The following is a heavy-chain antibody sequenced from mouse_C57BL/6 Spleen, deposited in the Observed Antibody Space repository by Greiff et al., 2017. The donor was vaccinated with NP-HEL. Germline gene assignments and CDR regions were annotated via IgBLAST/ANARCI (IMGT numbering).Heavy chain of an antibody. V-gene: IGHV1-80*01. CDR2: IYPGDGDT. Sequence: LMESGASVKISCKASGYAFSSYWMNWVKQRPGKGLEWIGPIYPGDGDTNYNGKFKGKATLTADKSSSTAYMQLSSLTSEDSAVYFCARSYYGSRGDFFAYWGQGTLVTVSA. D-gene: IGHD1-1*01. CDR3: ARSYYGSRGDFFAY. J-gene: IGHJ3*01. CDR1: GYAFSSYW.